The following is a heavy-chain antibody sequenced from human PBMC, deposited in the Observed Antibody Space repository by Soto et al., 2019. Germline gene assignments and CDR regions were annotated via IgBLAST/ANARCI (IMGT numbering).Heavy chain of an antibody. D-gene: IGHD1-7*01. Sequence: PSETLSLTCAVYGGSFSGYYWRWIRQPPGKRLEWIGEVNHSGDTNYNPSLKSRVTVSADTSKNQFSLNLRSVTAADTAVYYCARVQYNWNYGAFDIWGQGTMVTVS. CDR1: GGSFSGYY. V-gene: IGHV4-34*01. CDR2: VNHSGDT. J-gene: IGHJ3*02. CDR3: ARVQYNWNYGAFDI.